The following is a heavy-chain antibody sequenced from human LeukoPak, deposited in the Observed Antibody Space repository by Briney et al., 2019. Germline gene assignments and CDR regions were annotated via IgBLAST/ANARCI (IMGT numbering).Heavy chain of an antibody. Sequence: GGSLRLSCAASGFTSSTSWMSWVRQVPGKGLERVANIKKDGSETYYVDSVKGRFTISRDNAKNSLYLQMNSLRAEDTAMYYCARGRYSGTTYYFDYWGQGTLVTVSS. J-gene: IGHJ4*02. V-gene: IGHV3-7*03. CDR3: ARGRYSGTTYYFDY. CDR1: GFTSSTSW. D-gene: IGHD5-12*01. CDR2: IKKDGSET.